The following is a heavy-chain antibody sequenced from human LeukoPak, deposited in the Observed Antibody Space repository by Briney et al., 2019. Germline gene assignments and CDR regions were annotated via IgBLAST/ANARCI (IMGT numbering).Heavy chain of an antibody. CDR2: IRYDGSNK. Sequence: GSLSLSCAASGLPFNTCGMHWVRQAPGKGLEWVALIRYDGSNKYYADSVKGRFIISRDNSENTLYLQMNSPRAEDTAVYYCAKDRSYYDSGGYRNFDYWGQGTLVTVSS. V-gene: IGHV3-30*02. D-gene: IGHD3-22*01. CDR3: AKDRSYYDSGGYRNFDY. CDR1: GLPFNTCG. J-gene: IGHJ4*02.